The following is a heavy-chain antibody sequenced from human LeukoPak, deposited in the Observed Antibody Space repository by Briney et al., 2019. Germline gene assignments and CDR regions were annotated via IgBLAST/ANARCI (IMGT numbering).Heavy chain of an antibody. Sequence: GGSLRLSCAASGFTFSSYAMSWVRQAPGKGLEWVSAISGSGGSTYYADSVKGRFTISRDNSKNTLYLQMNSLRAEDTAVYYCAREQGYDSSGYFRYYFDYWGQGTLVTVSS. V-gene: IGHV3-23*01. J-gene: IGHJ4*02. CDR1: GFTFSSYA. CDR2: ISGSGGST. CDR3: AREQGYDSSGYFRYYFDY. D-gene: IGHD3-22*01.